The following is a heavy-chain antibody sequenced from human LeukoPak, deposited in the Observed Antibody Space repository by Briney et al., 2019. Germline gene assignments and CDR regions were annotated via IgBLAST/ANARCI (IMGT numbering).Heavy chain of an antibody. CDR2: IRYDGSNK. Sequence: GGSLRLSCADSGFTVSSNYMSWVRQAPGKGLEWVAFIRYDGSNKYYADSVKGRFTISRDNSKNTLYLQMNSLRAEDTAVYYCAKEYYYDSSGSSPFDYWGQGTLVTVSS. CDR1: GFTVSSNY. D-gene: IGHD3-22*01. J-gene: IGHJ4*02. V-gene: IGHV3-30*02. CDR3: AKEYYYDSSGSSPFDY.